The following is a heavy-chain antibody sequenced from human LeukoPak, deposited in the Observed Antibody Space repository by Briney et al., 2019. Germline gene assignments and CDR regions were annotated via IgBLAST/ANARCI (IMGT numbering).Heavy chain of an antibody. D-gene: IGHD1-1*01. J-gene: IGHJ4*02. V-gene: IGHV4-59*01. CDR1: GGSINTYY. CDR2: IFYRGST. Sequence: SETLSLTCTVSGGSINTYYWSWIRQPPGKGLEWIGHIFYRGSTNHNPSLKSRVTISLDTSNNQFSLKLSLVTTADTAVYFCVRGPTRYYFDCWGQGTLVTVSS. CDR3: VRGPTRYYFDC.